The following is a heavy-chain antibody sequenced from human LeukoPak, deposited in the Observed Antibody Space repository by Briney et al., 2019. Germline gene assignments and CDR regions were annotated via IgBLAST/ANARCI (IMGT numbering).Heavy chain of an antibody. D-gene: IGHD3-10*01. CDR1: GGSISSGSYY. Sequence: SETLSLTCTVSGGSISSGSYYWNWIRQPAGKGLEWIGRIYSSGSTNYNPSLKSRVTISVDTSKNQFSLKLNSVTAADTAVYYCARQEGRSGSYMAILDYWGQGTLVTVSS. CDR2: IYSSGST. CDR3: ARQEGRSGSYMAILDY. J-gene: IGHJ4*02. V-gene: IGHV4-61*02.